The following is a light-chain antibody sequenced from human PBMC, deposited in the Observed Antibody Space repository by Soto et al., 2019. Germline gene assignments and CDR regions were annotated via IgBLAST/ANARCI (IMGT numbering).Light chain of an antibody. CDR2: GNI. CDR1: SSNIGAGYD. J-gene: IGLJ1*01. CDR3: QSYDSSLSGFYV. Sequence: QPVLTQPPSVSGAPGQRVTISCTGSSSNIGAGYDVHWYQQLPGTAPKLLIYGNINRPSGVPDRFSGSKSATSASLAITGLQAEDEADYYCQSYDSSLSGFYVFGTGTKVTVL. V-gene: IGLV1-40*01.